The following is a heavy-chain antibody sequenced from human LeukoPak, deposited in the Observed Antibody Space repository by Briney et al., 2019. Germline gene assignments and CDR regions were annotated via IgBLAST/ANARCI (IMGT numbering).Heavy chain of an antibody. CDR1: GFTFSSYD. Sequence: PGGSLRLSCAASGFTFSSYDMHWVRPATGKGLEWVSAIGTAGDTYYPGSVKGRFTISRENGKNSLYLQMNSLRAGDTAVYYCARDSGSGWYIFDYWGQGTLVTVSS. V-gene: IGHV3-13*01. CDR3: ARDSGSGWYIFDY. CDR2: IGTAGDT. J-gene: IGHJ4*02. D-gene: IGHD6-19*01.